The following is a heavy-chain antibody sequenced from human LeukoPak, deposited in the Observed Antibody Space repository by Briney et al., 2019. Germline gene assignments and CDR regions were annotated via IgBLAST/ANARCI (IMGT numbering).Heavy chain of an antibody. CDR1: GFTFSSYA. D-gene: IGHD6-13*01. CDR3: ARLIAAGTYYFDY. Sequence: GGSLRLSCAASGFTFSSYAMHWVRQAPGKGLEWVAVISYDGSNKYYADSVKGRFTISRDNAKNSLYLQMNSLRAEDTAVYYCARLIAAGTYYFDYWGQGTLVTVSS. J-gene: IGHJ4*02. V-gene: IGHV3-30-3*01. CDR2: ISYDGSNK.